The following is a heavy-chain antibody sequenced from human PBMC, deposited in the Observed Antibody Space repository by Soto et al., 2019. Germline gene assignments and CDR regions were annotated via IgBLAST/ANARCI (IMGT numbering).Heavy chain of an antibody. Sequence: GGSLRLSCAASGFTFSSFSMNWVRQAPGKGLEWVSAISSSDGKTFYADSVKGRFTISRDNSKNMLYLQMNSLRAEDTAVYYCAKDHMGDGFNRFDHWGQGTLVTVSS. J-gene: IGHJ4*02. V-gene: IGHV3-23*01. CDR2: ISSSDGKT. D-gene: IGHD1-26*01. CDR3: AKDHMGDGFNRFDH. CDR1: GFTFSSFS.